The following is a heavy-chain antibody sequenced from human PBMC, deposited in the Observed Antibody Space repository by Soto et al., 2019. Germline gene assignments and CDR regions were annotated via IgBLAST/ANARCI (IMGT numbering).Heavy chain of an antibody. CDR2: VYNSGST. J-gene: IGHJ4*02. CDR3: ARYRRGAVAGYTLDN. CDR1: GGSISSNY. V-gene: IGHV4-59*01. D-gene: IGHD6-13*01. Sequence: SETLSLTCTVSGGSISSNYWTWIRQPPGKGLEWIGYVYNSGSTNYNPSLKSRVTISEDTSKSQFSLKVNTMTAADTAVYYCARYRRGAVAGYTLDNWGQGILVTVSS.